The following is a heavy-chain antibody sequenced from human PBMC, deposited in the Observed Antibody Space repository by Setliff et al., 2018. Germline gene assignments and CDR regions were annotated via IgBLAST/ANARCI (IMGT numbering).Heavy chain of an antibody. CDR3: ARLSPYNTGPPFDY. J-gene: IGHJ4*02. V-gene: IGHV4-59*08. CDR2: ISYTGST. D-gene: IGHD2-8*02. CDR1: GDSIFDNY. Sequence: SETLSLTCSVSGDSIFDNYWSWICQSPGRGLEWIAYISYTGSTNYNPSLKSRVTISLDTSKNHFSLNLRSVTAADTAVYYCARLSPYNTGPPFDYWGQGTLVTVSS.